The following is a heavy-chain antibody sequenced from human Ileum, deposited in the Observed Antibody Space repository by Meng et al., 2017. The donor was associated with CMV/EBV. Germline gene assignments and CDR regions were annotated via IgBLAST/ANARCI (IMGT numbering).Heavy chain of an antibody. Sequence: SGGCTSRGGYYWTWIRQHPTEGLEWIGYIYYSGSSYYNPSLKSRVTMSVDTSKNQFSLNVSSVTDADTAIYFCARGIRRGTPYFDFWGQGALVTVSS. CDR3: ARGIRRGTPYFDF. D-gene: IGHD1-26*01. J-gene: IGHJ4*02. CDR1: GGCTSRGGYY. V-gene: IGHV4-31*02. CDR2: IYYSGSS.